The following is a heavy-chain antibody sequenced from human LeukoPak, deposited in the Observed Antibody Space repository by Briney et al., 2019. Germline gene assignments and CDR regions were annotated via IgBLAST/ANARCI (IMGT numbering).Heavy chain of an antibody. J-gene: IGHJ4*02. V-gene: IGHV4-31*11. CDR2: IYYSGST. CDR1: GGSFSGYY. CDR3: ARGGSGYSSSWTSFDY. Sequence: SETLSLTCAVHGGSFSGYYWNWIRQHPGKGLEWIGYIYYSGSTYYNPSLKSRVTISVDTSKNQFSLKLSSVTAADTAVYYCARGGSGYSSSWTSFDYWGQGTLVTVSS. D-gene: IGHD6-13*01.